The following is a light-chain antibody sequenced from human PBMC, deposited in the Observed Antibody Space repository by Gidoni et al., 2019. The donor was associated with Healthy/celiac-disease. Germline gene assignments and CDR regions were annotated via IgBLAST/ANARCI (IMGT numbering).Light chain of an antibody. V-gene: IGKV3-11*01. J-gene: IGKJ2*01. CDR1: QSVSSY. Sequence: EIVLTQSPAPLSLSPGERATLSCRASQSVSSYLAWYQQKPGQAPRLRIYDASNRATGIPARFSGSGSGTDFTLTISSLEPEDFAVYYCQQRSNWYTFXXXTKLEIK. CDR2: DAS. CDR3: QQRSNWYT.